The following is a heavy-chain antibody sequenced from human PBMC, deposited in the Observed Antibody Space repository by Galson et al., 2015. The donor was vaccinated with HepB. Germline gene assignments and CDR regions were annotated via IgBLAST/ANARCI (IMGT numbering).Heavy chain of an antibody. J-gene: IGHJ3*02. Sequence: QSGAEVKKPGESLKISCKGSGYSFTSHWIGWVRQMPGKGLEWMGVIYPDDSDTRYSPSFQGQVTISADKSISTAYLQWSSLKASDTAMYYCARLRNDYGGSLDAFDIWGQGTMVTVSS. CDR2: IYPDDSDT. CDR3: ARLRNDYGGSLDAFDI. V-gene: IGHV5-51*03. D-gene: IGHD4-23*01. CDR1: GYSFTSHW.